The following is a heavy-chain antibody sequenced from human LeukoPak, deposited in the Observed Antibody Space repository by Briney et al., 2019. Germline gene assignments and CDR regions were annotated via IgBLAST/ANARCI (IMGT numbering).Heavy chain of an antibody. V-gene: IGHV4-4*02. CDR3: AREGGFYRPLDY. Sequence: PSGTLSLTCAVSGGSVTSTNWWTWVRQPPGKGLEWIGEVHFDGRTNYNPSLTGRLTLSVDLYENHISLKLTSVTAADTAVYYCAREGGFYRPLDYLGQGTLVTVSS. CDR1: GGSVTSTNW. D-gene: IGHD3-3*01. CDR2: VHFDGRT. J-gene: IGHJ4*02.